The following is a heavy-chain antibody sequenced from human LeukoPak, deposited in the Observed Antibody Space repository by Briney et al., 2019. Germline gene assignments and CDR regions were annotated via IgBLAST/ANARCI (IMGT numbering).Heavy chain of an antibody. Sequence: ASVKVSCKASGYTSTGYYMHWVRQAPGQGLEWMGWINPNSGGTNYAQKFQGRVTMTRDTSISTAYMELSRLRSDDTAVYYCARDYYYGSGSYSGDAFDIWGQGTMVTVSS. D-gene: IGHD3-10*01. CDR2: INPNSGGT. V-gene: IGHV1-2*02. CDR3: ARDYYYGSGSYSGDAFDI. J-gene: IGHJ3*02. CDR1: GYTSTGYY.